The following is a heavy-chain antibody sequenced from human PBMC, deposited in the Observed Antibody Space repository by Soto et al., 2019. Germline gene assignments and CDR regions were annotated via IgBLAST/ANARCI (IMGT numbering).Heavy chain of an antibody. CDR2: IDHSGSS. V-gene: IGHV4-34*01. CDR3: ASLFTRIAVAGSPPPCY. D-gene: IGHD6-19*01. CDR1: GGSFSGYY. Sequence: SETLSLTCAVSGGSFSGYYWAWIRQPPGKGLEWIGEIDHSGSSSYNPSLRSRVSMSGDTSKNQFSLKLSSVTAADTAVYYCASLFTRIAVAGSPPPCYWGQGTLVTAPQ. J-gene: IGHJ4*02.